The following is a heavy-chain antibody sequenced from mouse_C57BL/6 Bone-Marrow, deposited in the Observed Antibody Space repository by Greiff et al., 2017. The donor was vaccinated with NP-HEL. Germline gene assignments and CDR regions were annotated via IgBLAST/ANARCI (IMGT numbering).Heavy chain of an antibody. CDR3: AISTFYYGSKGYYFDY. CDR2: IDPANGNT. V-gene: IGHV14-3*01. CDR1: GFNIKNIY. Sequence: LQQSVAELVRPGASVKLSCTASGFNIKNIYMHWVKQRPEQGLEWIGRIDPANGNTKYAPKFQGKATINDDTYSNTAYLQLSSLTSEDTAIYYCAISTFYYGSKGYYFDYWGQGTTLTVSS. D-gene: IGHD1-1*01. J-gene: IGHJ2*01.